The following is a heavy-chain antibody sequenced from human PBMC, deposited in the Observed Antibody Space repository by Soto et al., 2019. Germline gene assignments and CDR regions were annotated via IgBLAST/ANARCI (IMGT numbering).Heavy chain of an antibody. Sequence: SETLSLTCTVSGGSISSSSYYWGWIRQPPGKGLEWIGSIYYSGSTYYNPSLKSRVTISVDTSKNQFSLKLSSVTAADTAVYYCARFYSGYDHFDYWGQGTLVTVSS. CDR2: IYYSGST. J-gene: IGHJ4*02. D-gene: IGHD5-12*01. CDR1: GGSISSSSYY. V-gene: IGHV4-39*01. CDR3: ARFYSGYDHFDY.